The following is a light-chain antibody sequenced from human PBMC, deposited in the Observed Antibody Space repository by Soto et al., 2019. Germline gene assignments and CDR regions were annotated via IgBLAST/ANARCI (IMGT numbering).Light chain of an antibody. CDR1: SSDIGDYNY. V-gene: IGLV2-14*03. J-gene: IGLJ2*01. CDR2: DVS. Sequence: QSALTQPASVSGSPGQSVIISCTGTSSDIGDYNYVSWYQQHPGKAPKLMIYDVSNRPSGVSNRFSGSKSGNTASLTIYGLQAEDEADYYCSSYTSTTTLVVFGGGTKLTVL. CDR3: SSYTSTTTLVV.